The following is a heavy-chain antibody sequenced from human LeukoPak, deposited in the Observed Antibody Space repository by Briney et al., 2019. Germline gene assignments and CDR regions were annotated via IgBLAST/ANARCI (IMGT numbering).Heavy chain of an antibody. CDR2: IYTSGST. J-gene: IGHJ4*02. V-gene: IGHV4-61*02. D-gene: IGHD3-22*01. CDR1: GGSISSGSYY. Sequence: ASETLSLTCTVSGGSISSGSYYWSWIRQPAGKGLEWIGRIYTSGSTNYNPSLKSRVTISVDTSKNQFSLKLSSVTAADTAVYYCASEPYYYDSTPGWGQGTLVTVSS. CDR3: ASEPYYYDSTPG.